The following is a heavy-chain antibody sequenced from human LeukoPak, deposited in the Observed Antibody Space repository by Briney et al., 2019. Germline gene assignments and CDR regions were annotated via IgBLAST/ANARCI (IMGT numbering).Heavy chain of an antibody. D-gene: IGHD6-13*01. CDR3: AKIASSSSQPY. V-gene: IGHV3-53*03. Sequence: PGRSLRLSCTVSGFSVSSNSMSWVRQPPGKGLEWDSFIYSDNTHYSDSVRGRFTISRDNAKNSLYLQMNSLRAEDTAVYYCAKIASSSSQPYWGQGTLVSVSS. CDR1: GFSVSSNS. J-gene: IGHJ4*02. CDR2: IYSDNT.